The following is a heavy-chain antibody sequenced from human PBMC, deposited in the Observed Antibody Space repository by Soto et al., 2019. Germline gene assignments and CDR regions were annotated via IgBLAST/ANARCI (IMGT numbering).Heavy chain of an antibody. J-gene: IGHJ4*02. D-gene: IGHD3-3*01. CDR2: IYYSGST. CDR3: ARQSFPHYYDFCSGYYTVDYFDY. Sequence: LQIQSLTNTVSGGTIRSSSYYWVWIRQPPGKGLEWIGSIYYSGSTYYNPSLKSRVTISVDTSKNQFSLKLSSVTAADTAVYYCARQSFPHYYDFCSGYYTVDYFDYWRQRTLVTVSS. V-gene: IGHV4-39*01. CDR1: GGTIRSSSYY.